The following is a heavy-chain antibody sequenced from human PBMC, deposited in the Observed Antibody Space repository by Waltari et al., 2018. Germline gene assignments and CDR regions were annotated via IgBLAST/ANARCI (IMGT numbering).Heavy chain of an antibody. CDR2: INSAGTTT. Sequence: EVQLVESGGGLVHPGGSLRVSCAASGFPFSSYWMHWVRQAPGKGLVWVAQINSAGTTTTYADSVKGRFTISRDNAKNTLYLQMNSLRAEDTAVYYCARESSSTFDSWGQGTLVTVSS. J-gene: IGHJ4*02. CDR3: ARESSSTFDS. D-gene: IGHD6-6*01. CDR1: GFPFSSYW. V-gene: IGHV3-74*01.